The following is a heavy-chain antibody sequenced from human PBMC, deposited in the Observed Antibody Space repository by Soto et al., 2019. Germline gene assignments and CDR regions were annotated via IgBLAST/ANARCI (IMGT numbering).Heavy chain of an antibody. CDR3: ARRGSGHTFDY. V-gene: IGHV4-39*01. J-gene: IGHJ4*02. CDR1: GASISRTGFH. CDR2: IYEGETT. Sequence: QLQLQESGPGLVKPSETLSLTCAVSGASISRTGFHWGWIRQPPGRGLEWIGSIYEGETTFYNSSHKSRVNISADTSKNHFSLKLSSVTAADTAVYYCARRGSGHTFDYWGQGTLVTVSS. D-gene: IGHD3-10*01.